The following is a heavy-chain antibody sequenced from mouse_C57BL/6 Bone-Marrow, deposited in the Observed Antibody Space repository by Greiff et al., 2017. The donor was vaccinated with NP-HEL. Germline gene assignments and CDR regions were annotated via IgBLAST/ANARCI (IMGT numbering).Heavy chain of an antibody. Sequence: VKLQQSGAELVRPGASVKLSCTASGFNIKDDYMHWVKQRPEQGLEWIGWIDPENGDTEYASKFQGKATITADTSSNTAYLQLSSLTSEDTAVYYCTPLMAVLPPYWGQGTLVTVSA. CDR1: GFNIKDDY. V-gene: IGHV14-4*01. J-gene: IGHJ3*01. D-gene: IGHD1-1*02. CDR2: IDPENGDT. CDR3: TPLMAVLPPY.